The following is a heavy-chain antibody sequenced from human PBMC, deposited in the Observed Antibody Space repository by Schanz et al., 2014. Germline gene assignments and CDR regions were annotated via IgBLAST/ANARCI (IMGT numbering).Heavy chain of an antibody. J-gene: IGHJ4*02. CDR2: IQNDGSNY. V-gene: IGHV3-30*02. CDR3: AKGLGTRSNNFDY. CDR1: GFTFSSFG. Sequence: QVQLVESGGGVVQPGGSLRLSCAASGFTFSSFGMHWVRQAPGKGLEWVAFIQNDGSNYYHADSVKGRFTISRDNSKNTLYLQINSLRTEDTAVFYCAKGLGTRSNNFDYGGQGTLVTVSS. D-gene: IGHD6-13*01.